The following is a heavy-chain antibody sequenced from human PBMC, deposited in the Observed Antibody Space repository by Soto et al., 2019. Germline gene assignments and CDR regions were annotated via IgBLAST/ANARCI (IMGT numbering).Heavy chain of an antibody. CDR3: ARIHCSTNSCYPGP. CDR1: GFSLSTSGMC. D-gene: IGHD2-2*01. V-gene: IGHV2-70*11. Sequence: SGPTLVNPTQTLTLTCTFPGFSLSTSGMCVSWIRQPPGKALEWLARIDWDDDKYYSTSLKTRLTISKDTSKNQVVLTMTNVDPVDTATYFCARIHCSTNSCYPGPWGQGTLVTVSS. J-gene: IGHJ5*02. CDR2: IDWDDDK.